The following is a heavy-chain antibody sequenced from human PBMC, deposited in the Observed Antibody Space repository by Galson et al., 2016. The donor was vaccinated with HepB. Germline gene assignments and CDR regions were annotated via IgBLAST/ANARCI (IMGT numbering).Heavy chain of an antibody. D-gene: IGHD3-22*01. V-gene: IGHV3-23*01. CDR2: ISGGDYST. J-gene: IGHJ4*02. CDR3: TRDGTLRPLGY. CDR1: GFSFSDYG. Sequence: SLRLSCAASGFSFSDYGMSWVRQAPGKGLEWVSTISGGDYSTYYADSVKGRFTISRDNAKNSLYLQMNSLRAEDTALYYCTRDGTLRPLGYWGQGTLVTVSS.